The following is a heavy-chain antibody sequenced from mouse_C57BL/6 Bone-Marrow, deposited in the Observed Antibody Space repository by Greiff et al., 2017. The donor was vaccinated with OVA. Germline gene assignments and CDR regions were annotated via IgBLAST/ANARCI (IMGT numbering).Heavy chain of an antibody. J-gene: IGHJ2*01. CDR3: ARRDYDVPYYFDY. D-gene: IGHD2-4*01. CDR2: ISSGSSTI. V-gene: IGHV5-17*01. CDR1: GFTFSDYG. Sequence: EVKLVESGGGLVKPGGSLKLSCAASGFTFSDYGMHWVRQAPEKGLEWVAYISSGSSTIYYADTVKGRFTISRDNAKNTLFLQMTSLRSEDTAMYYCARRDYDVPYYFDYWGQGTTLTVSS.